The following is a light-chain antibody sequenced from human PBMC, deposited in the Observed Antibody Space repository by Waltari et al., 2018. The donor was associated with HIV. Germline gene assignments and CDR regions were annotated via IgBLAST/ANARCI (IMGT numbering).Light chain of an antibody. V-gene: IGLV2-14*03. CDR3: SSYTGSDTLLGV. Sequence: QSALTQPASVSGSPGRSITISCTGTSSDIGGYNYVSWYQQHPGQAPKLIIYDVNYRPSGISSRFSGSKSGNTASLTISGLQAEDEADYYCSSYTGSDTLLGVFGTGTKVTVL. J-gene: IGLJ1*01. CDR1: SSDIGGYNY. CDR2: DVN.